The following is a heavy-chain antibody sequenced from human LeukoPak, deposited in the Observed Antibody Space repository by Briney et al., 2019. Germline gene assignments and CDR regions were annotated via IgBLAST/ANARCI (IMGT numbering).Heavy chain of an antibody. CDR3: AKGAGNHPKIAVAVQFDY. V-gene: IGHV3-30*18. J-gene: IGHJ4*02. CDR2: ISFDGSNK. CDR1: GFTFSSYS. Sequence: GGSLRLSCAASGFTFSSYSMNWVRQAPGKGLEWVAVISFDGSNKYYADSVKGRFTISRDNSKNTLYLQMNSLRTEDTAVYYCAKGAGNHPKIAVAVQFDYWGQGTLVTVSS. D-gene: IGHD6-19*01.